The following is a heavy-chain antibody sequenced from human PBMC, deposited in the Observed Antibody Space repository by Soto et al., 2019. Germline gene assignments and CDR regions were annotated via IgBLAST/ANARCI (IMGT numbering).Heavy chain of an antibody. CDR1: GYTFTSYG. Sequence: ASVKVSCKASGYTFTSYGISWVRQAPGQGLEWMGWISAYNGNTNYAQKLQGRVTMTTDTSTSTAYMELRSLRSDDTAVYYCARYTYYYDSSGYYYDYWGQGTLVTVSS. V-gene: IGHV1-18*01. CDR3: ARYTYYYDSSGYYYDY. J-gene: IGHJ4*02. D-gene: IGHD3-22*01. CDR2: ISAYNGNT.